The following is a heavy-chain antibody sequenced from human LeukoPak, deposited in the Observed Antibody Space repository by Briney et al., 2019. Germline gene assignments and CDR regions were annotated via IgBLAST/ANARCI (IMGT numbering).Heavy chain of an antibody. D-gene: IGHD6-13*01. Sequence: PSETLSLTCTVSGGSISSHYWSWIRQPPGKGLEWIGYIYYSGSTNYNPSLKSRVTISVDTSKDQFSLKLSSVTAADTAVYYCARAPSSSWSWGWFDPWGQGTLVTVSS. V-gene: IGHV4-59*11. CDR1: GGSISSHY. CDR2: IYYSGST. CDR3: ARAPSSSWSWGWFDP. J-gene: IGHJ5*02.